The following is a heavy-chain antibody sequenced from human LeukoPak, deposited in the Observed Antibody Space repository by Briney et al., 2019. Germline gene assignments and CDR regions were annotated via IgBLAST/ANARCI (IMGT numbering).Heavy chain of an antibody. CDR2: IYTSGST. J-gene: IGHJ3*02. CDR3: ARPGRDDYDSSGYDAFDI. V-gene: IGHV4-61*02. CDR1: GGSISSGSYY. Sequence: SETLSLTCTVSGGSISSGSYYWSWIRQPAGKGLEWIGRIYTSGSTNYNPSLKSRVTISVDTSKNQFSLKLSSVTAADTAVYYCARPGRDDYDSSGYDAFDIWGQGTMVTVSS. D-gene: IGHD3-22*01.